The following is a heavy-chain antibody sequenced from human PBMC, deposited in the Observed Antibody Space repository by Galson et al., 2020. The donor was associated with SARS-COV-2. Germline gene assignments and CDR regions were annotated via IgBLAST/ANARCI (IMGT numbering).Heavy chain of an antibody. CDR2: IFGDGRT. V-gene: IGHV3-66*02. J-gene: IGHJ4*02. D-gene: IGHD1-1*01. CDR3: LKEAPGTQPDD. CDR1: AFSVANTY. Sequence: GGSLRLSCAASAFSVANTYMSWVRQAPGKGLEWVSLIFGDGRTYYADSVKGRFTISRDSGKNTLHLQMSALRVDETAVYFCLKEAPGTQPDDWGQGTLVAVSS.